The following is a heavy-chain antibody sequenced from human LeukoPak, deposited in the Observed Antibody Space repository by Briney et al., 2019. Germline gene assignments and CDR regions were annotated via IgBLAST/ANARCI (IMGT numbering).Heavy chain of an antibody. Sequence: ASVKVSCKASGYTFTSYGISWVRQAPGQGLEWMGWISAYNGNTNYAQKLQGRVTMTTDTSTSTAYMELGSLRSDDTAVYYCARDSPVLCSGGSCYGRDFDYWGQGTLVTVSS. V-gene: IGHV1-18*01. D-gene: IGHD2-15*01. J-gene: IGHJ4*02. CDR3: ARDSPVLCSGGSCYGRDFDY. CDR2: ISAYNGNT. CDR1: GYTFTSYG.